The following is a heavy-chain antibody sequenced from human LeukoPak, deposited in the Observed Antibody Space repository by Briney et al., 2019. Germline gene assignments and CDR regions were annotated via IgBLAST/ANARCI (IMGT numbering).Heavy chain of an antibody. CDR3: ARIDDYGDTYYFGY. CDR1: GFTFSSYW. D-gene: IGHD4-17*01. J-gene: IGHJ4*02. Sequence: GGSLRLSCAASGFTFSSYWMSWVRQAPGKGLEWVANIKQDGSEKYYVDSVKGRFTISRDNAKNSLYLQMNSLRAEGTAVYYCARIDDYGDTYYFGYWGQGTLVTVSS. V-gene: IGHV3-7*01. CDR2: IKQDGSEK.